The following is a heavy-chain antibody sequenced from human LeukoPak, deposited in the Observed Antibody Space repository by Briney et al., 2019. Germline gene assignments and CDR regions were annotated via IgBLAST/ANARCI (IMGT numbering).Heavy chain of an antibody. D-gene: IGHD2-2*01. V-gene: IGHV3-23*01. CDR2: ISGSGGST. CDR3: AKSTGICSSTTCYPSFDY. J-gene: IGHJ4*02. Sequence: QPGGSLRLSCAASGFAFSSYAMSWVRQAPGKGLEWVSGISGSGGSTDYADSVKGRCTISRDNSKNTLYLQMNSLRVEDTAVYYCAKSTGICSSTTCYPSFDYWGQGTLVTVSS. CDR1: GFAFSSYA.